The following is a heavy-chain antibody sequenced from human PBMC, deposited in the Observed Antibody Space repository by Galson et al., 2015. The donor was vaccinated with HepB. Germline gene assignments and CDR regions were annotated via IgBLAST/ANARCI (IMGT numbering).Heavy chain of an antibody. CDR3: TKGPGEGPWDY. CDR1: GFTFSSYA. V-gene: IGHV3-23*01. J-gene: IGHJ4*02. D-gene: IGHD3-16*01. CDR2: ISASGAST. Sequence: SLRLSCAASGFTFSSYAMTWVRQAPGKGLEWVSAISASGASTYYADYVKGRFTISRDNSKNTLYLQMNSLRAEDTAIYYCTKGPGEGPWDYWGQGTLVTVSS.